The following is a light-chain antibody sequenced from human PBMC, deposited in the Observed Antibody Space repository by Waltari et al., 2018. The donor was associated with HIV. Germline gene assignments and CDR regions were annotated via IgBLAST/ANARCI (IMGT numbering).Light chain of an antibody. CDR1: SSDVGGYNY. Sequence: QSALTQPASVSGSPGQSITISCTGNSSDVGGYNYGSWYQQHPGKAPKLLIYEVRNRPSGVSNRFSGSKSGNTASLTISGLQAEDEADYYCSSYTSSRVLFGGGTKLTVL. V-gene: IGLV2-14*01. CDR3: SSYTSSRVL. CDR2: EVR. J-gene: IGLJ2*01.